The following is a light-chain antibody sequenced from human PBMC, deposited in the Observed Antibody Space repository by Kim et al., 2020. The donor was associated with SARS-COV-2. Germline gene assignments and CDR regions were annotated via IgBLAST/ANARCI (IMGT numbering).Light chain of an antibody. CDR3: QQRSTWPPWT. CDR1: QSISSY. J-gene: IGKJ1*01. V-gene: IGKV3-11*01. CDR2: DAS. Sequence: EIVLTQSPDTLSLSPGERATRSCRASQSISSYLAWYQQKPGQAPRLLIYDASNRATGIPARFSGSGSGTDFTLTISSLEPEDFAVYYCQQRSTWPPWTFGQGTKVDIK.